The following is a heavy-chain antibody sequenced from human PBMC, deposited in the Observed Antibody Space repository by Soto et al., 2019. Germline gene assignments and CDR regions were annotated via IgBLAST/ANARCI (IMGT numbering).Heavy chain of an antibody. Sequence: GGSLRLSCAASGFTFSSYAMHWVRQAPGKGLEWVAVISYDGSNKYYADSVKGRFTISRDNSKNTLYLQMNSLRAEDTAVYYCARGIYYYDSSPGYFDYWGQGTLVTAPQ. CDR2: ISYDGSNK. J-gene: IGHJ4*02. D-gene: IGHD3-22*01. CDR1: GFTFSSYA. V-gene: IGHV3-30-3*01. CDR3: ARGIYYYDSSPGYFDY.